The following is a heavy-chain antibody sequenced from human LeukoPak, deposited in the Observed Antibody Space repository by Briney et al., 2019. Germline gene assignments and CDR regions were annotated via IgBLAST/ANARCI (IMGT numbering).Heavy chain of an antibody. D-gene: IGHD3-22*01. CDR3: ARETIAYYYDSSGSPFDY. CDR1: GGSFSGYY. J-gene: IGHJ4*02. Sequence: SETLSLTCAVYGGSFSGYYWSWIRQPPGKGLEWIGEINHSGRTNYNPSLKSRVTISVDTSKNQFSLKLSSVTAADTAVYYCARETIAYYYDSSGSPFDYWGQGTLVTVSS. V-gene: IGHV4-34*01. CDR2: INHSGRT.